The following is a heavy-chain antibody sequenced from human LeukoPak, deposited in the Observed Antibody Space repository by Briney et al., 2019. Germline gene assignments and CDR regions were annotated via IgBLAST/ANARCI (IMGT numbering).Heavy chain of an antibody. V-gene: IGHV5-51*01. CDR1: GYSFTSYW. CDR3: ARPGTYSSGWYDY. J-gene: IGHJ4*02. Sequence: GESLKIPCKGSGYSFTSYWIAWVRQMPGKGLEWMGIIYPGDSDTRYSPSFQGQVTISADKSISTAYLQWSSLKASDTAMYYCARPGTYSSGWYDYWGQGTLVTVSS. D-gene: IGHD6-19*01. CDR2: IYPGDSDT.